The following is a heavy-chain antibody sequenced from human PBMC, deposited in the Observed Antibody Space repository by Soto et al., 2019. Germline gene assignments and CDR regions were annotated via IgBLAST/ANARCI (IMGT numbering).Heavy chain of an antibody. CDR2: IIPILGIA. J-gene: IGHJ4*02. Sequence: QVQLVQSGAEVKKPGSSVKVSCKASGGTFSSYTISWVRQAPGQGLEWMGRIIPILGIANYAQKFQGRVTITADKSTSTAYMELSILRSEDTAVYYCARGGNLNDDGLGGYWGQGTLAPVSS. V-gene: IGHV1-69*02. D-gene: IGHD1-1*01. CDR3: ARGGNLNDDGLGGY. CDR1: GGTFSSYT.